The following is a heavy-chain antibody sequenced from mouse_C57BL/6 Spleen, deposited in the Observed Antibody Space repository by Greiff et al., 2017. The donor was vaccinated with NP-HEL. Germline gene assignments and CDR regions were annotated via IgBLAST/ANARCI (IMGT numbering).Heavy chain of an antibody. CDR1: GYTFTSYW. Sequence: QVQLQQPGAELVKPGASVKMSCKASGYTFTSYWITWVKQRPGQGLEWIGDIYPGSGSTNYNEKFKSKATLTVDTSSSTAYMQLSSLTSEVSAVYCCAREGLYYAMDYWGQGTSVTVSS. CDR3: AREGLYYAMDY. J-gene: IGHJ4*01. V-gene: IGHV1-55*01. D-gene: IGHD3-3*01. CDR2: IYPGSGST.